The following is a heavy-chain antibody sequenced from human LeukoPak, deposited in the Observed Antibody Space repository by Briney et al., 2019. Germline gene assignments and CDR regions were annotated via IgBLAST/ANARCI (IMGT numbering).Heavy chain of an antibody. CDR1: GFTFSSYG. Sequence: HPGRSLRLSCAASGFTFSSYGMHWVRQAPGKGLEWVAVISSDGSNKYYADSVKGRLTISRDNSKNTLYLQMNSLRAEDTAVYYCASHSSGYKGSHWGQGTLVTVSS. D-gene: IGHD6-19*01. J-gene: IGHJ4*02. V-gene: IGHV3-30*03. CDR3: ASHSSGYKGSH. CDR2: ISSDGSNK.